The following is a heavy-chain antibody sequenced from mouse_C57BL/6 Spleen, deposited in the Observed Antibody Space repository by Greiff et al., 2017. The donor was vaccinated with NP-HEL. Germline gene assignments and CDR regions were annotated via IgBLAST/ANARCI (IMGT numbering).Heavy chain of an antibody. CDR1: GYSFTGYY. CDR2: INPSTGGT. D-gene: IGHD1-3*01. V-gene: IGHV1-42*01. CDR3: ARSGKEAWFAY. Sequence: EVQLQQSGPELVKPGASVKISCKASGYSFTGYYMNWVKQSPEKSLEWIGEINPSTGGTTYNQKFKAKATLTVDKSSSTAYMQLKSLTSEDSAVYYCARSGKEAWFAYWGQGTLVTVSA. J-gene: IGHJ3*01.